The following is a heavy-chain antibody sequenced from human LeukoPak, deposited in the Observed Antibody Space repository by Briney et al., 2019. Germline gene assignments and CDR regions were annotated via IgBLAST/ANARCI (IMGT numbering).Heavy chain of an antibody. CDR2: IIPIFGTA. D-gene: IGHD2-2*02. V-gene: IGHV1-69*13. Sequence: AASVKVSCKASGGTFSSYAISWVRQAPGQGLEWMGGIIPIFGTANYAQKFQGRVTITADESTSTAYMELSSLRSEDTAVYYCARAPLVVPAAIAWFDPWGQGTLVTVSS. J-gene: IGHJ5*02. CDR1: GGTFSSYA. CDR3: ARAPLVVPAAIAWFDP.